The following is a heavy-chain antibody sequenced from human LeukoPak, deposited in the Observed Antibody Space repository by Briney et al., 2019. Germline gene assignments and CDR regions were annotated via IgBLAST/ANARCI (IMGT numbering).Heavy chain of an antibody. Sequence: SETLSLTCTVSGGSISSSSYYWGWIRQPPGKGLEWIGSIYYSGSTYYNPSLKSRVTISVDTSKNQFSLKLSSVTAADTAVYYCARLDYSNQVGCFDLWGRGTLVTVSS. J-gene: IGHJ2*01. CDR2: IYYSGST. V-gene: IGHV4-39*01. CDR3: ARLDYSNQVGCFDL. D-gene: IGHD4-11*01. CDR1: GGSISSSSYY.